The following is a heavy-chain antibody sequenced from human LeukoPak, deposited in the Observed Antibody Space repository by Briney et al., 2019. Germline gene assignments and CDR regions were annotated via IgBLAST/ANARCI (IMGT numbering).Heavy chain of an antibody. V-gene: IGHV3-23*01. CDR1: GFTFSSYA. CDR2: ISGIGGRT. Sequence: GGSLRLSCAASGFTFSSYAMSWVRQAPGKGLEWVSGISGIGGRTYYADSVKGRFSISRDNSKNTVYLQMNSLRAEDTAVYYCAKDPHKYYYDSSGYYYYFDYWGQGTLVTVSS. D-gene: IGHD3-22*01. J-gene: IGHJ4*02. CDR3: AKDPHKYYYDSSGYYYYFDY.